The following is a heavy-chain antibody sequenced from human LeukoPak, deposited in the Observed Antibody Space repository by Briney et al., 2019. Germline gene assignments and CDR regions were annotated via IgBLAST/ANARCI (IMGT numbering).Heavy chain of an antibody. V-gene: IGHV3-30*18. Sequence: GGSLRLSCAASGFTFSSYGMHWVRQAPGKGLEWVAVISYDGSNKYYADSVKGRFTISRDNSKNTLYLQMNSLRAEDTAVYYCAKDHPATDALDIWGQGTMVTVSS. CDR1: GFTFSSYG. J-gene: IGHJ3*02. CDR2: ISYDGSNK. CDR3: AKDHPATDALDI.